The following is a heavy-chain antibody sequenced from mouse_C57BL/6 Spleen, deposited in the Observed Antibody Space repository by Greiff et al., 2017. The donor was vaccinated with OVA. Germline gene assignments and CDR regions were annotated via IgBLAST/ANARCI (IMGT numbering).Heavy chain of an antibody. J-gene: IGHJ2*01. Sequence: VQLQQPGTELVKPGASVKLSCKASGYTFTSYWMHWVKQRPGQGLEWIGNINPSNGGTNYNEKFKSKATLTVDKSSSTAYMQLSSLTSEDSAVYYCARSFLSRTYYFDYWGQGTTLTVSS. CDR3: ARSFLSRTYYFDY. CDR1: GYTFTSYW. CDR2: INPSNGGT. V-gene: IGHV1-53*01. D-gene: IGHD1-1*01.